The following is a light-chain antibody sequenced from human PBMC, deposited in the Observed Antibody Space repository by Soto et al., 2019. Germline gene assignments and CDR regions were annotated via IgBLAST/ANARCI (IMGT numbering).Light chain of an antibody. CDR2: GAS. CDR1: QSVSSSY. Sequence: DIVLTQSPGTLSLSPGERATLSCRASQSVSSSYLAWYQQKPGQAPRLLIYGASSRATGIPDRFSGSGSGTDFTLTISRLEPEDFAVYSCQQYGSSPVTFGGGTKVDIK. J-gene: IGKJ4*01. CDR3: QQYGSSPVT. V-gene: IGKV3-20*01.